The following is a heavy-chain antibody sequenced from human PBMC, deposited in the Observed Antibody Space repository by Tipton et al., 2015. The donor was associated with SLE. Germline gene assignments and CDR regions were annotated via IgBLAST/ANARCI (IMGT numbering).Heavy chain of an antibody. CDR3: ARGCSSSTCEPFYFFGMDV. V-gene: IGHV4-59*12. D-gene: IGHD2-2*01. Sequence: TLSLTCSVSADSIRRSYWSWIRQPPGKGLEWTGTTHHSGITYYNPSLKSRVTITVDMSKNQFSLRLISVTAADTAVYYCARGCSSSTCEPFYFFGMDVWGQGTTVTVSS. J-gene: IGHJ6*02. CDR1: ADSIRRSY. CDR2: THHSGIT.